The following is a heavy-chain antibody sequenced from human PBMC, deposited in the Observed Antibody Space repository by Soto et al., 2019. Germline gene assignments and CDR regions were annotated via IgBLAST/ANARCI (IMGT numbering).Heavy chain of an antibody. CDR2: ISWNSGSI. D-gene: IGHD4-17*01. Sequence: EVQLVESGGGLVQPGRSLRLSCAASGFTFDDYAMHWVRQAPGKGLEWVSGISWNSGSIGYADSVKGRFTISRDNAKNSLYLQMNRLRAEDTALYYCARTSVVTYGDFLNGGFDLWGRGTLVTVSS. CDR3: ARTSVVTYGDFLNGGFDL. CDR1: GFTFDDYA. J-gene: IGHJ2*01. V-gene: IGHV3-9*01.